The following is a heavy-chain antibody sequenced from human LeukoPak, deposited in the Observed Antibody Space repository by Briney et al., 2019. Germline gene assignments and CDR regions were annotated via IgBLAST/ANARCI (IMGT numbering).Heavy chain of an antibody. J-gene: IGHJ4*02. CDR1: GFTFSTQS. Sequence: GGSLRLSCAASGFTFSTQSMTWVRQAPGKGLEWVSGISGSGDNTYYGDSVKGRFTISRDNSKSTMYLQMNSLRVEDTAVYYCAAVTNPLYFDYWGQGTLVTVSS. V-gene: IGHV3-23*01. D-gene: IGHD4-17*01. CDR2: ISGSGDNT. CDR3: AAVTNPLYFDY.